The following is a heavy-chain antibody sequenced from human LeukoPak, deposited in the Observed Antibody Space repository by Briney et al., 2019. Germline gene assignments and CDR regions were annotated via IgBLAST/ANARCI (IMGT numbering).Heavy chain of an antibody. CDR3: AKERARVLGIAVAGAEFDY. V-gene: IGHV3-23*01. Sequence: GGSLRLSCAASGFPFSSYAMSWVRQAPGKGLEWVSAISGSGGSTYYADSVKGRFTISRDNSKNTLYLQMNSLRAEDTAVYYCAKERARVLGIAVAGAEFDYWGQGTLVTVSS. CDR1: GFPFSSYA. CDR2: ISGSGGST. J-gene: IGHJ4*02. D-gene: IGHD6-19*01.